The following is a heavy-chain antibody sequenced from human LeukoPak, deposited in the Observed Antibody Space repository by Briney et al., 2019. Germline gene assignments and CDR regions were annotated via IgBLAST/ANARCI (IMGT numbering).Heavy chain of an antibody. Sequence: SVKVSCKASGGTFSSYAISWVRQAPGQGLEWMGGIIPIFGTANYAQKFQGRVTITADESTSTAYMEPSSLRSEDTAVYYCARAVPAAIRGNWFDPWGQGTLVTVSS. CDR3: ARAVPAAIRGNWFDP. CDR1: GGTFSSYA. V-gene: IGHV1-69*01. CDR2: IIPIFGTA. J-gene: IGHJ5*02. D-gene: IGHD2-2*02.